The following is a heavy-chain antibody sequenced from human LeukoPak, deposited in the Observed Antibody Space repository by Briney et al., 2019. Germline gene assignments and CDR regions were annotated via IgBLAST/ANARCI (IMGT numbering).Heavy chain of an antibody. CDR3: AGHASGSYLGAFEI. CDR1: GGAFSGYS. J-gene: IGHJ3*02. V-gene: IGHV4-34*01. D-gene: IGHD3-10*01. Sequence: SETLSLTCAVYGGAFSGYSWSWIRQPPGKGLEWIGEIDPNGTTNYNPSLKSRVTISVDTSKNHFSLNLRFVTAADTAVYYCAGHASGSYLGAFEIWGQGTTVTVSS. CDR2: IDPNGTT.